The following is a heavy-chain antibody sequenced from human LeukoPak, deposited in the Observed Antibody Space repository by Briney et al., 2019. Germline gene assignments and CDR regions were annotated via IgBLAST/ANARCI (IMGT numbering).Heavy chain of an antibody. J-gene: IGHJ4*02. Sequence: PGGSLRLSCAASGFTFSSYAMHWVRQAPGKGLEWVAVISYDGSNKYYADSVKGRFTISRDNSRNTLSLQMGSLRAEDTAVYYCAKDHESDGYPCLDHWGLGTLVTVSS. D-gene: IGHD3-22*01. CDR2: ISYDGSNK. CDR3: AKDHESDGYPCLDH. V-gene: IGHV3-30-3*01. CDR1: GFTFSSYA.